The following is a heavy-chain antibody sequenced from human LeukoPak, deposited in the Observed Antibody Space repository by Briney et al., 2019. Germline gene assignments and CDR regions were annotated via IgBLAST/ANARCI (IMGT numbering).Heavy chain of an antibody. CDR3: GRGHWGLDY. CDR2: ISNSGSSI. CDR1: GFTFDDYG. Sequence: GGSLRLSCAASGFTFDDYGMSWVRQAPGKGLEWVSYISNSGSSIYYADSVKGRITTSRDNAKSSLYLQMNSLRAEDTAVYYCGRGHWGLDYWGQGALVTVSS. D-gene: IGHD7-27*01. J-gene: IGHJ4*02. V-gene: IGHV3-11*04.